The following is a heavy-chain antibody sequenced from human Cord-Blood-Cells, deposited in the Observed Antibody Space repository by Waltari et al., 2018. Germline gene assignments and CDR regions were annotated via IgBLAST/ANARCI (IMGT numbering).Heavy chain of an antibody. CDR1: GYTFTGYY. V-gene: IGHV1-2*02. Sequence: QVQLVQSGAEVKKPGASVKVSCKASGYTFTGYYMHWVRQAPGQGLEWMGWINPNSGDTNYAQEIQGRVTMTRDTSSSTAYMELSRLRSDDTAVYYCARSEGYSSSFDYWGQGTLVTVSS. CDR3: ARSEGYSSSFDY. CDR2: INPNSGDT. J-gene: IGHJ4*02. D-gene: IGHD6-6*01.